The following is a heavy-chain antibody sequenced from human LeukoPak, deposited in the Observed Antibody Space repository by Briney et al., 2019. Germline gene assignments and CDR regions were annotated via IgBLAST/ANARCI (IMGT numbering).Heavy chain of an antibody. CDR1: GFTFSNYA. D-gene: IGHD1-26*01. CDR3: AKRPEWELPRRFDY. Sequence: GGSLRLSCAASGFTFSNYAMTWVRQAPGKGLEWVSTIGGGPVYYADSVKGRFTISRDNSKNTLYLQMNSLRAEDTAVYYCAKRPEWELPRRFDYWGQGTLVTVSS. J-gene: IGHJ4*02. CDR2: IGGGPV. V-gene: IGHV3-23*01.